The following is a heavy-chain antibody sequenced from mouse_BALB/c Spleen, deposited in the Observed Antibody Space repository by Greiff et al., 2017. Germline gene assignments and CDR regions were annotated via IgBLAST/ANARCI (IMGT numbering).Heavy chain of an antibody. CDR3: ARGGFTTVVDLFDY. V-gene: IGHV5-17*02. CDR1: GFTFSSFG. Sequence: DVKLVESGGGLVQPGGSRKLSCAASGFTFSSFGMHWVRQAPEKGLEWVAYISSGSSTIYYADTVKGRFTISRDNPKNTLFLQMTSLRSEDTAMYYCARGGFTTVVDLFDYWGQGTTLTVSS. CDR2: ISSGSSTI. J-gene: IGHJ2*01. D-gene: IGHD1-1*01.